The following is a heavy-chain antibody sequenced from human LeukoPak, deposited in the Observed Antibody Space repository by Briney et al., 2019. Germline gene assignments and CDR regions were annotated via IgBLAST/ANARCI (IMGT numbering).Heavy chain of an antibody. J-gene: IGHJ4*02. Sequence: GASVRVSCKVSGSSLSELSMHWVRQTPTNGLEWLGGLDPENGVIIYAEKFKGRVTMTEDTSSDTAYVAVNSLTSDDTAVYYCATGLTLFGEVASLESWGQGTLVTVSS. D-gene: IGHD3-3*01. CDR3: ATGLTLFGEVASLES. V-gene: IGHV1-24*01. CDR1: GSSLSELS. CDR2: LDPENGVI.